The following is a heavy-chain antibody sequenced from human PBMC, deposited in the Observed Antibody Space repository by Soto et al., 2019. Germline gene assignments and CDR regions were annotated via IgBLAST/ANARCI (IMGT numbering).Heavy chain of an antibody. D-gene: IGHD6-6*01. CDR3: ASEGRQLVGDNYFDY. CDR2: IYSGGST. Sequence: PGGSLRLSCAASGFTVSSNYMSWVRQAPGKGLEWVSVIYSGGSTYYADSVKGRFTISRHNSKNTLYPQMNSLRAEDTAVYYCASEGRQLVGDNYFDYWGQGTLVTVSS. V-gene: IGHV3-53*04. CDR1: GFTVSSNY. J-gene: IGHJ4*02.